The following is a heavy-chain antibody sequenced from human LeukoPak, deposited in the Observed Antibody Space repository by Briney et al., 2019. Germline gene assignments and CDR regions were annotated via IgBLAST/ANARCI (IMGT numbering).Heavy chain of an antibody. J-gene: IGHJ4*02. V-gene: IGHV3-23*01. CDR2: ISGSGGST. CDR1: GFTFSSYA. Sequence: GGSLRLSCAASGFTFSSYAMSWVRQAPGKGLEWVSAISGSGGSTYYADSVKGRFTISRDNSKNTLYLQMNSLRAEDTAVYYCALTRGPYGSGSYVDYWGQGTLVTVSS. D-gene: IGHD3-10*01. CDR3: ALTRGPYGSGSYVDY.